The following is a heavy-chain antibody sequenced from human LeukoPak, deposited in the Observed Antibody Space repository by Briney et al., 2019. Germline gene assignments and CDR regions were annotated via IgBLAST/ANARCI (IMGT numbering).Heavy chain of an antibody. Sequence: GSLRLSCAASGFSFSSYWMNWIRQSPGKGLEWIGEINHGGTTNYNPSLKSRVTISVDTSKNQFSLRMSSLTAADTAVYYCARGLRLPSRSTVAVPHVWGKGTTVTVSA. J-gene: IGHJ6*04. CDR2: INHGGTT. D-gene: IGHD6-19*01. CDR3: ARGLRLPSRSTVAVPHV. CDR1: GFSFSSYW. V-gene: IGHV4-34*01.